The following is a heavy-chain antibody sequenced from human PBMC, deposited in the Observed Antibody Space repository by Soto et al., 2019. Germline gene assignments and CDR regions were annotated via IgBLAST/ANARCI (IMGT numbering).Heavy chain of an antibody. V-gene: IGHV3-74*01. Sequence: GSLRLSCAASGFTFSSYWMYWVRQAPGEGLEWVSHMNNDGSYIIYAESVKGRFTFSRDNAKNTLYLQMNSLRAEDTAVYYCVRGGYMHACDIWGQGTMVTVSS. CDR2: MNNDGSYI. CDR3: VRGGYMHACDI. D-gene: IGHD6-13*01. J-gene: IGHJ3*02. CDR1: GFTFSSYW.